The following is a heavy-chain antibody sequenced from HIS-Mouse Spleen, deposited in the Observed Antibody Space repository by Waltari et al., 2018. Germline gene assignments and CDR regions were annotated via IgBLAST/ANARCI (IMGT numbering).Heavy chain of an antibody. J-gene: IGHJ2*01. D-gene: IGHD6-13*01. CDR1: GGSISSSIYY. CDR3: AREIPYSSSWYDWYFDL. V-gene: IGHV4-39*07. CDR2: IYYSGST. Sequence: QLQLQESGPGLVKPSETLSLTCTVSGGSISSSIYYWGLFRQPPGKGLEWIGSIYYSGSTYYNPSLKSRVTISVDTSKNQFSLKLSSVTAADTAVYYCAREIPYSSSWYDWYFDLWGRGTLVTVSS.